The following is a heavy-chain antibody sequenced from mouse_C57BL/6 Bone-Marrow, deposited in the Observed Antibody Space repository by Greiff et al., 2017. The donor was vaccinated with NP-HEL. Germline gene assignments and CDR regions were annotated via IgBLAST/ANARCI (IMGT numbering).Heavy chain of an antibody. CDR1: GYAFSSYW. CDR3: ARTYDGYYFDY. V-gene: IGHV1-80*01. CDR2: IYPGDGDT. Sequence: VQLHQSGAELVKPGASVKISCKASGYAFSSYWMNWVKQRPGKGLEWIGQIYPGDGDTNYNGKFKGKATLTADKSSSTAYMQLSSLTSEDSAVYFCARTYDGYYFDYWGQGTTLTVSS. D-gene: IGHD2-3*01. J-gene: IGHJ2*01.